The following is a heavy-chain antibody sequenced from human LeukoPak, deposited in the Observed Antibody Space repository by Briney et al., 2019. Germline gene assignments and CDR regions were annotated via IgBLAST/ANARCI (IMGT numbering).Heavy chain of an antibody. V-gene: IGHV3-30*04. CDR3: ARELFVGATSAFDC. CDR2: ITKDGGNQ. J-gene: IGHJ4*02. Sequence: GGSLRLSCAASGFTFSGHPMHWVRQAPGKGLEWVAVITKDGGNQYYADTVKGRFTISRDNPKNTLDLQMSSLRPEDTALYYCARELFVGATSAFDCWGQGTLVTVSS. CDR1: GFTFSGHP. D-gene: IGHD1-26*01.